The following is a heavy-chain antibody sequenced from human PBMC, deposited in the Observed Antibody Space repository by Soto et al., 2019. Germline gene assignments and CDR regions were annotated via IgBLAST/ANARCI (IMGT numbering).Heavy chain of an antibody. CDR2: IIGFVKAT. D-gene: IGHD3-22*01. V-gene: IGHV1-69*13. Sequence: EAAVKVSCKPSGGTFSRDASSWVRQAPGQGLEWMGVIIGFVKATNYAQKLQGRITITADESTSTAYLDLSSLRSEDTAVYYCARDVSINYYDNTYYYYAMDVWGQGTTVTVSS. CDR3: ARDVSINYYDNTYYYYAMDV. J-gene: IGHJ6*02. CDR1: GGTFSRDA.